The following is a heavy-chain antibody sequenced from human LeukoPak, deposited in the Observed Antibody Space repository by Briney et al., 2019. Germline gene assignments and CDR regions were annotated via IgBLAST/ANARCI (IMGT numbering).Heavy chain of an antibody. CDR1: GGTFSSYA. CDR3: ARDRYYDFWSGYLGYYYYGMDV. D-gene: IGHD3-3*01. Sequence: SVKVSCKASGGTFSSYAISWVRQAPGQGLEWMGGIIPIFGTANYAQKFQGRVTITADESTSTAYMELSSLRSEDTAVYYCARDRYYDFWSGYLGYYYYGMDVWSQGTTVTVSS. CDR2: IIPIFGTA. J-gene: IGHJ6*02. V-gene: IGHV1-69*13.